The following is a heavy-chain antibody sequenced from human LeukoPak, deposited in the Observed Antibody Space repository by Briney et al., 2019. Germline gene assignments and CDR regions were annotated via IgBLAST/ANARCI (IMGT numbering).Heavy chain of an antibody. V-gene: IGHV1-2*02. CDR2: INPHNGGT. CDR1: GYTFTGYY. J-gene: IGHJ4*02. Sequence: RASVKVSSKASGYTFTGYYMHWVRHAPGQGLGWMGWINPHNGGTNYAQKFQGRVTMTRDMSISTAYMELSRLRSDDTAVYYCARDPSNSGYDYLYYFEYWGQGTLVTVSS. CDR3: ARDPSNSGYDYLYYFEY. D-gene: IGHD5-12*01.